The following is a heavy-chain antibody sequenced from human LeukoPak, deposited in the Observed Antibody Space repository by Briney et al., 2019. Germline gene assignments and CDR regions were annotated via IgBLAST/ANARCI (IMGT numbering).Heavy chain of an antibody. D-gene: IGHD6-13*01. CDR3: ARVKAADTGMDV. CDR1: GYTFTGYH. CDR2: INPNSGDT. J-gene: IGHJ6*02. Sequence: ASVKVSRKASGYTFTGYHMHWVRQAPGQGLEWMGRINPNSGDTNYAQKFQGRVTMTRDTSISTAYMDLSRLRSDDTAVYYCARVKAADTGMDVWGQGTTVTVSS. V-gene: IGHV1-2*06.